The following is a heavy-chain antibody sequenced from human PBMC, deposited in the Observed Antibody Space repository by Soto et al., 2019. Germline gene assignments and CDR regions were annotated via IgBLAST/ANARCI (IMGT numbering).Heavy chain of an antibody. J-gene: IGHJ3*02. Sequence: LSLTCAASGFTFSSYWMHWVRQAPGKGLVWVSRINSDGSSTSYADSVKGRFTISRDNAKNTLYLQMNSLRAEDTAVYYCARIQSYYDFWSGYYHDAFDIWGQGTMVTVSS. D-gene: IGHD3-3*01. CDR3: ARIQSYYDFWSGYYHDAFDI. CDR2: INSDGSST. CDR1: GFTFSSYW. V-gene: IGHV3-74*01.